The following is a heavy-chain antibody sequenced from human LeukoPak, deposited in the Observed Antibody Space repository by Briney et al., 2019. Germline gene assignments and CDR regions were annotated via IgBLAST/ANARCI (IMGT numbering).Heavy chain of an antibody. J-gene: IGHJ6*02. CDR2: INDYTGDT. CDR1: GGSFTDYF. D-gene: IGHD3-22*01. CDR3: ARGRIAKIVVVHSFPYGMDV. Sequence: SETLSLTCSVYGGSFTDYFWTRIRQSPGKGLEWIGEINDYTGDTKYNPSLNSRVSISLEKSKNQFSLELRSVTAADTAVYYCARGRIAKIVVVHSFPYGMDVWGQGTTVAVSS. V-gene: IGHV4-34*01.